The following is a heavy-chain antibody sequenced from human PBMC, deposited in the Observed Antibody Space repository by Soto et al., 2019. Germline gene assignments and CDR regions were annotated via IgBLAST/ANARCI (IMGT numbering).Heavy chain of an antibody. V-gene: IGHV3-48*02. J-gene: IGHJ5*02. D-gene: IGHD2-15*01. Sequence: GGFLRLSCAASGFPFGIYSRNWVRQAPGKGLEWISYINGSSSTMYYADSVKGRFIISRDNADNSLYLQMNSLRDADTAVYYCARGDRFRCSGDRCFSDGLFLSWGQGTLVTVSS. CDR1: GFPFGIYS. CDR2: INGSSSTM. CDR3: ARGDRFRCSGDRCFSDGLFLS.